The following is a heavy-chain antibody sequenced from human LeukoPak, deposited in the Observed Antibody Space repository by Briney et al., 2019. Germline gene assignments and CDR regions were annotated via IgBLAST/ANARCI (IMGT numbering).Heavy chain of an antibody. V-gene: IGHV1-24*01. D-gene: IGHD1-26*01. J-gene: IGHJ4*02. Sequence: ASVKVSCKVSGYTLTELSMHWVRQAPGKGLEWKGGFDPEDGETIYAQKFQGRVTMTEDTSTDTAYMELSSLRSEDTAVYYCATVQYSGSRDGHYYFDYWGQGTLVTVSS. CDR3: ATVQYSGSRDGHYYFDY. CDR2: FDPEDGET. CDR1: GYTLTELS.